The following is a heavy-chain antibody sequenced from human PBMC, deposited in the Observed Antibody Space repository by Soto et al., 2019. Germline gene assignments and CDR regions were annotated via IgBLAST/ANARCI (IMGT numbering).Heavy chain of an antibody. D-gene: IGHD3-22*01. CDR2: ISANGRGT. CDR1: GFSFSTYP. CDR3: VKKRSYDRTNYYHFDY. Sequence: PGGSLRLSCATSGFSFSTYPMSWVRQAPGKGLEWVTAISANGRGTSYADSVKGRITILRDNSKNTLFLQMNSLRADDTAVYFCVKKRSYDRTNYYHFDYWGQGTLVTVSS. J-gene: IGHJ4*02. V-gene: IGHV3-23*01.